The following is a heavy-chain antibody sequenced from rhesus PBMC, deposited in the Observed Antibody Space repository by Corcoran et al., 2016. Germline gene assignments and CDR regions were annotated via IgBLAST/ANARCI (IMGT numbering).Heavy chain of an antibody. CDR2: IYCDDDK. D-gene: IGHD3-16*01. CDR1: GFSLSTRGMG. Sequence: QVTLKESGRALVKPTQTLTLTCTFSGFSLSTRGMGVGWLRQPPGKTLEWLAHIYCDDDKRYSPSLKSRLTISKATSKNQVVLTMTNMDPVDTATYYCARIPSGSYYYFDYCGQGVLVTVSS. CDR3: ARIPSGSYYYFDY. J-gene: IGHJ4*01. V-gene: IGHV2-1*01.